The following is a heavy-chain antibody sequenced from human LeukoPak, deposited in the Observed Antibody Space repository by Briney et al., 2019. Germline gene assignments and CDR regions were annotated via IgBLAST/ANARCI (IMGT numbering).Heavy chain of an antibody. V-gene: IGHV1-2*02. J-gene: IGHJ5*02. Sequence: ASVKVSCKASGYTFTGYYMHWVRQAPGQGLEWMGWINPNSGGTNYAQKFQGRVTMTRDTSISTAYMELSRLRSDDTAVYYCARERTDMYYYGSGSYSNNWFDPWGQGTLVTVSS. CDR3: ARERTDMYYYGSGSYSNNWFDP. D-gene: IGHD3-10*01. CDR1: GYTFTGYY. CDR2: INPNSGGT.